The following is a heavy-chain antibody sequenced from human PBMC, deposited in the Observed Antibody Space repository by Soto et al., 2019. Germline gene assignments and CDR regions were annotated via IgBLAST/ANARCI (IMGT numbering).Heavy chain of an antibody. D-gene: IGHD4-17*01. CDR3: AKDRAPTYGDYVYFDY. CDR2: ISGSGGST. V-gene: IGHV3-23*01. CDR1: GFTFSSYA. J-gene: IGHJ4*02. Sequence: GGSLRLSCAASGFTFSSYAMSWVRQAPGKGLEWVSAISGSGGSTYYADSVKGRFTNSRDNSKNTLYLQMNSLRAEDTAVYYCAKDRAPTYGDYVYFDYWGQGTLVTVSS.